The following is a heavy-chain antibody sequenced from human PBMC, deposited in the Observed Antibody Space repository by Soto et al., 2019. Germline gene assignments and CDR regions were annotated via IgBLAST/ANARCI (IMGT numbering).Heavy chain of an antibody. D-gene: IGHD3-9*01. CDR2: ISGSGGST. V-gene: IGHV3-23*01. CDR3: AKDSPYYDILIGYFDY. Sequence: EVQLLESGGGLVQPGGSLRLSCAASGFTFSSYAMSWVRQAPGKGLEWVSAISGSGGSTYYADSVKGRFTISRDNSKNTLYLQMNSLRAEDTAVYYCAKDSPYYDILIGYFDYWGQGTLVTVSS. J-gene: IGHJ4*02. CDR1: GFTFSSYA.